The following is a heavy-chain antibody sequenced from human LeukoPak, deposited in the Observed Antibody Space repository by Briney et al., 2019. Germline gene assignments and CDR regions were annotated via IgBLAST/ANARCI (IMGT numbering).Heavy chain of an antibody. CDR3: ARSGRGVDSFYFYMDV. V-gene: IGHV3-48*01. Sequence: PGGSLRLSCAASGFTFSDYSMNWVRQAPGKGLEWISYIGIDSGNTNYADSVKGRFTISGDKAKNSLYLQMNSLRVEDTAVYYCARSGRGVDSFYFYMDVWGKGTTVTVSS. D-gene: IGHD3-10*01. J-gene: IGHJ6*03. CDR2: IGIDSGNT. CDR1: GFTFSDYS.